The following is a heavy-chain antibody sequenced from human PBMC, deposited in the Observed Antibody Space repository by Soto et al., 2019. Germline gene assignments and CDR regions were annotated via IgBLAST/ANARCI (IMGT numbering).Heavy chain of an antibody. J-gene: IGHJ4*02. CDR3: YVSIGARYFYY. CDR1: GGSISSGDYY. Sequence: PSGTLSLTCTVSGGSISSGDYYWSWIRQPPGKGLEWIGYIYYSGSTYYNPSLKSRVTVSVDTSKNQFSLKLSSVTAADTAVYFGYVSIGARYFYYSGQVNLVTVSA. CDR2: IYYSGST. V-gene: IGHV4-30-4*01. D-gene: IGHD6-6*01.